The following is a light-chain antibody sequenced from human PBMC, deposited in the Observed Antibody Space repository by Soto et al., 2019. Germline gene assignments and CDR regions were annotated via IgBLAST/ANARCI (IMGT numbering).Light chain of an antibody. Sequence: EIVLTQSPGTLSLSPGERATLSCRASQSVANSHLAWYQQKPGQAPRLVIYGASFRATGIPDRFNGSGSGTDFTLTISRLQPEDFAVYYCQQYDRSPLFGGGTKVEF. V-gene: IGKV3-20*01. J-gene: IGKJ4*01. CDR3: QQYDRSPL. CDR1: QSVANSH. CDR2: GAS.